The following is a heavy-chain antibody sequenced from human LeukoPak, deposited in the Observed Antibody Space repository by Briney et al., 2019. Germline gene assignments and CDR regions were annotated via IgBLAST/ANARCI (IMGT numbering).Heavy chain of an antibody. D-gene: IGHD5-18*01. V-gene: IGHV4-39*01. CDR2: IYYSGST. CDR1: GGSISSGSYY. CDR3: ARRGLPFDY. J-gene: IGHJ4*02. Sequence: PSQTLSLTCTVSGGSISSGSYYWGWIRQPPGKGLEWIGSIYYSGSTYYNPSLKSRVTISVDTSKNQFSLKLSSVTAADTAVYYCARRGLPFDYWGQGTLVTVSS.